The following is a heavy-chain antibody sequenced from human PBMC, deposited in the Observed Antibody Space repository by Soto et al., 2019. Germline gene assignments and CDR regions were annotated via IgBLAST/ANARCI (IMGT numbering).Heavy chain of an antibody. CDR3: GRITLKTSVDTFDF. CDR1: GFTFSTYA. D-gene: IGHD3-22*01. V-gene: IGHV3-30-3*01. CDR2: VTSDGSNK. Sequence: VGSLRLSCAASGFTFSTYALHWVRQAPGKGLEWVATVTSDGSNKYHADSVEGRFTISRDDSKNTLYLQLNSLRAEDTAVYYCGRITLKTSVDTFDFWGQGTMVTVSS. J-gene: IGHJ3*01.